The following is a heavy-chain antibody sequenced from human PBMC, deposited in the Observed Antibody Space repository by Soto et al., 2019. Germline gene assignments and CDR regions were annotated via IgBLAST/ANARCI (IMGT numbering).Heavy chain of an antibody. CDR2: INPNSGGT. D-gene: IGHD3-16*01. V-gene: IGHV1-2*04. J-gene: IGHJ4*02. CDR3: ARGRLGSKDYFDY. CDR1: GYTFTGYY. Sequence: ASVKVSCKASGYTFTGYYMHWVRQAPGQGLEWMGWINPNSGGTNYAQKFQGWVTMTRDTSISTAYMELSRLRSDDTAVYYCARGRLGSKDYFDYWGQGTLVTVSS.